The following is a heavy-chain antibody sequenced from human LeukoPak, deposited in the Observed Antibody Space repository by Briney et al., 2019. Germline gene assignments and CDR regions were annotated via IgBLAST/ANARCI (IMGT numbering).Heavy chain of an antibody. CDR3: ARVRSSGYPPPPAFDY. CDR2: IYYSGST. Sequence: AGTLSLTCTVSGGSISSYYWRWIRQPPGKGLEWVGHIYYSGSTNYNPSLKSRVTISVDTSKYLFSLKLSFVTAADTAVYYCARVRSSGYPPPPAFDYWGQGTLVTVSS. J-gene: IGHJ4*02. D-gene: IGHD3-22*01. CDR1: GGSISSYY. V-gene: IGHV4-59*01.